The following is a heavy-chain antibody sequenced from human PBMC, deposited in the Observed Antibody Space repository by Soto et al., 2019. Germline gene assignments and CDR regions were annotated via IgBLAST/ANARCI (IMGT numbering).Heavy chain of an antibody. CDR2: ISGSGGST. J-gene: IGHJ4*02. V-gene: IGHV3-23*01. Sequence: GGSLRLSCAASGFTFSSYAMSWVRQAPGKGLEWVSAISGSGGSTYYADSVKGRFTISRDNSKNTLYLQMNSLRAEDTAVYYSANTAFDYGDLSDYWGQGTLVTVSS. CDR3: ANTAFDYGDLSDY. D-gene: IGHD4-17*01. CDR1: GFTFSSYA.